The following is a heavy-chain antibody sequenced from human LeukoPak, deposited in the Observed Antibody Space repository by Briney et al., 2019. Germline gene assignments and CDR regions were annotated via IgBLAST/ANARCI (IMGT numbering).Heavy chain of an antibody. V-gene: IGHV1-69*06. CDR1: GGTFSGYA. CDR2: IIPIFGTA. J-gene: IGHJ4*02. Sequence: ASVKVSCKASGGTFSGYAISWVRQAPGQGLEWMGGIIPIFGTANYAQKFQGRVTITADKSTSTAYMELSSLRSEDTAVYYCVRYSYGNDYFDYWGQGTLVTVSS. D-gene: IGHD5-18*01. CDR3: VRYSYGNDYFDY.